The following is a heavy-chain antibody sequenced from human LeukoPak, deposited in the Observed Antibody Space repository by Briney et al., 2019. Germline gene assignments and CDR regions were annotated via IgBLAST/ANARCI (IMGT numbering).Heavy chain of an antibody. CDR2: IYYSGST. CDR3: ARVLLWFGEPHGFDP. CDR1: GGSISSSSYY. Sequence: SETLSLTCTVSGGSISSSSYYWGWIRQPPGKGLEWIGSIYYSGSTYYNPSLKSRVTISVDTSKNQFSLKLSSVTAADTAVYYCARVLLWFGEPHGFDPWGQGTLVTVSS. J-gene: IGHJ5*02. V-gene: IGHV4-39*07. D-gene: IGHD3-10*01.